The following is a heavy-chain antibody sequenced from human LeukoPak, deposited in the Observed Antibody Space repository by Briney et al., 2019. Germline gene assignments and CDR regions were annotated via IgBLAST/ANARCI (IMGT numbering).Heavy chain of an antibody. CDR1: GYTFTGYY. V-gene: IGHV1-2*04. CDR3: ARNRDYYDSSGLFDY. CDR2: INPNSGGT. D-gene: IGHD3-22*01. J-gene: IGHJ4*02. Sequence: GASVKVPCKASGYTFTGYYMHWVRQAPGQGLEWMGWINPNSGGTNYAQKFQGWVTMTRDTSISTAYMELSRLRSDDTVVYYCARNRDYYDSSGLFDYWGQGTLVTVSS.